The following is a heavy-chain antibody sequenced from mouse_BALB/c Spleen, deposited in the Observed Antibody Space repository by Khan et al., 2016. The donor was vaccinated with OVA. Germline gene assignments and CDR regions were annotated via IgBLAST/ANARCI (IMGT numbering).Heavy chain of an antibody. Sequence: QVQLKQSGAELVRPGASVKLSCKTSGYIFTSYWIHWVKQRSGQGLEWIARIYPGTGSTYFNEKFKGKATLTADKSSSAAHMQVSSLKSEDSAVYFCARDNGSTWYFDVWGAGTTVTVSS. D-gene: IGHD1-2*01. J-gene: IGHJ1*01. CDR2: IYPGTGST. CDR1: GYIFTSYW. CDR3: ARDNGSTWYFDV. V-gene: IGHV1-76*01.